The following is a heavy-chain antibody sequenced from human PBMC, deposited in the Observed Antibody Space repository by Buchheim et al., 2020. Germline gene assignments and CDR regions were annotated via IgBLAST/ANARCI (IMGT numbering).Heavy chain of an antibody. CDR3: ARDSLAYDSSGYPFDY. J-gene: IGHJ4*02. D-gene: IGHD3-22*01. V-gene: IGHV3-21*01. Sequence: EVQLVESGGGLVKPGGSLRLSCAASGFTFSSYSMNWVRQAPGKGLEWVSSISSSSSYIYYADSVKGRFTISRDNAKNSLYLQMNSLRAEDTAVYYCARDSLAYDSSGYPFDYWGQGTL. CDR1: GFTFSSYS. CDR2: ISSSSSYI.